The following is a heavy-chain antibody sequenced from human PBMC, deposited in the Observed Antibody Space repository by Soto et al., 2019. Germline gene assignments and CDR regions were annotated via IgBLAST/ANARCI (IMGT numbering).Heavy chain of an antibody. V-gene: IGHV3-11*05. D-gene: IGHD5-12*01. CDR2: ISSSSSYT. Sequence: QVQLVESGGGLVKPGGSLRLSCAASGFTFSDYYMSWIRQAPGKGLEWVSYISSSSSYTNYADSVKGRFTISRDNDKNSLYLQKNSLRAEDTAVYYCARDGVDIVATIPSYDAFDIWGQGTMVTVSS. CDR1: GFTFSDYY. CDR3: ARDGVDIVATIPSYDAFDI. J-gene: IGHJ3*02.